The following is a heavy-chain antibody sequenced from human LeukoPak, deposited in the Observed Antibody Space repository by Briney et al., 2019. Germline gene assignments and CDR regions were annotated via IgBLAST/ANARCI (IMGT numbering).Heavy chain of an antibody. V-gene: IGHV1-69*06. CDR3: ARTRRPLPPYYYYYGMDV. CDR2: IIPIFGTA. D-gene: IGHD6-25*01. J-gene: IGHJ6*04. Sequence: ASVKVSCKASGGTSSSYAISWVRQAPGQGLEWMGGIIPIFGTANYAQKFQGRVTITADKSTSTAYMGLSSLRSEDTAVYYCARTRRPLPPYYYYYGMDVWGKGTTVTVSS. CDR1: GGTSSSYA.